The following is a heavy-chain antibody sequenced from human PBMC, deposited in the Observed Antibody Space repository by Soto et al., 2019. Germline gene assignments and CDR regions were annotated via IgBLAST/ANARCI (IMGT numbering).Heavy chain of an antibody. J-gene: IGHJ4*02. CDR1: GGSVSSSNHY. CDR2: IYYTGNT. Sequence: SDTLSVTRTVSGGSVSSSNHYWAWIRQPPGKGLEWIGRIYYTGNTYFNPSLESRVTMSVDTSKNQFSLKLSSVTAGDTAVYYCARRVYGSGRYGYWGQGSLVTVSS. D-gene: IGHD3-10*01. V-gene: IGHV4-39*01. CDR3: ARRVYGSGRYGY.